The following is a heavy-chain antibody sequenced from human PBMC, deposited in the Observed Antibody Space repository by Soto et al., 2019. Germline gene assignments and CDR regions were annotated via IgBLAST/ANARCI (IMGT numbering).Heavy chain of an antibody. V-gene: IGHV3-7*01. J-gene: IGHJ4*02. D-gene: IGHD3-10*01. Sequence: PGGSLRLSCAASGLTFSSYWMSWVRQAPGKGLEWVANIKQDGSEKYYVDSVKGRFTISRDNAKNSLYLHMNSLRAEDTAVYYCARDHYGSGNYYFDYWGQGTLVTVSS. CDR2: IKQDGSEK. CDR1: GLTFSSYW. CDR3: ARDHYGSGNYYFDY.